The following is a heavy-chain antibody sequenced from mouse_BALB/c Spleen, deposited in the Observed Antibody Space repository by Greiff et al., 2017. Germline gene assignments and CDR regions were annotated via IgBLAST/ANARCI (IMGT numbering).Heavy chain of an antibody. CDR3: TRIYYDF. CDR1: GYTFTDYE. V-gene: IGHV1-15*01. Sequence: VKLVESGAELVRPGASVTLSCKASGYTFTDYEMHWVKQTPVHGLEWIGAIDPETGGTAYNQKFKGKATLTADKSSSTAYMELRSLTSEDSAVYYCTRIYYDFWGQGTTLTVSS. J-gene: IGHJ2*01. CDR2: IDPETGGT.